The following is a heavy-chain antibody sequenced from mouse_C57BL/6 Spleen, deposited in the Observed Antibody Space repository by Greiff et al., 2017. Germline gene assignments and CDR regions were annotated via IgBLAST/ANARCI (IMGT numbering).Heavy chain of an antibody. CDR1: GYTFTSYW. CDR3: ARGGIYDGYPWYFDV. Sequence: VQLKQPGAELVKPGASVKLSCKASGYTFTSYWMQWVKQRPGQGLEWIGEIDPSDSYTNYNQKFKGKATLTVDTSSSTAYMQLSSLTSEDSAVYYCARGGIYDGYPWYFDVWGTGTTVTVSS. CDR2: IDPSDSYT. V-gene: IGHV1-50*01. J-gene: IGHJ1*03. D-gene: IGHD2-3*01.